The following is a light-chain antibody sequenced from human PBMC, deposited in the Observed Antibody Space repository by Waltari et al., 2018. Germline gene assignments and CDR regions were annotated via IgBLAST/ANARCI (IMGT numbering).Light chain of an antibody. CDR1: QSVSSNY. Sequence: PGERGTLSCRASQSVSSNYLAWYQQIPGQAPRLVIYGASSRATGIPDRFSGSGSGTDFTLTISRLEPEDFAVYYCHQYGSSPRTFGQGTKVEIK. CDR2: GAS. CDR3: HQYGSSPRT. J-gene: IGKJ1*01. V-gene: IGKV3-20*01.